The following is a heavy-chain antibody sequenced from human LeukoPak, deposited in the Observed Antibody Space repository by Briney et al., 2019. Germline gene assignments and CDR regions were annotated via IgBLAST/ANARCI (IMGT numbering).Heavy chain of an antibody. CDR3: ARGGYYDSSGYDY. Sequence: PGGSLRLSCAASGFTFSDYYMSWIRQAPGQGLEWVSYISSTGTTIYYADSVKGRFTISRDNAKESLYLQMNSLRVEDTAVYYCARGGYYDSSGYDYWGQGTLVTVSS. CDR2: ISSTGTTI. J-gene: IGHJ4*02. CDR1: GFTFSDYY. V-gene: IGHV3-11*01. D-gene: IGHD3-22*01.